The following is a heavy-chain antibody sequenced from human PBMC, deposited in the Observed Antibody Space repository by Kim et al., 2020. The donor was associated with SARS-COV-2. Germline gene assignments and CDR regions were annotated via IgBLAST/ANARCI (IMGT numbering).Heavy chain of an antibody. Sequence: ASVKVSCKASGYTFTSYDINWVRQATGQGLEWMGWMNPNSGNTGYAQKFQGRVTMTRNTSISTAYMELSSLRSEDTAVYYCAREIPGRGLLRFYYYYGMDVWGQGTTVTVSS. J-gene: IGHJ6*02. CDR2: MNPNSGNT. CDR3: AREIPGRGLLRFYYYYGMDV. D-gene: IGHD2-15*01. CDR1: GYTFTSYD. V-gene: IGHV1-8*01.